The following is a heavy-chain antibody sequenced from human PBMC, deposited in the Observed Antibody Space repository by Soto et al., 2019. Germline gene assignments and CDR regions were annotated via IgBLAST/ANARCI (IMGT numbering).Heavy chain of an antibody. CDR1: GFTFSSYY. D-gene: IGHD1-26*01. J-gene: IGHJ4*02. Sequence: GGSLRLSCAASGFTFSSYYMSWVRQAQGKGLEWVANVNGDGSEKYYVDSVKGRFTVSRDNAKNSLYLQMNSLRAEDTAVYYCAKWGGAASDYWGQGTLVTVSS. CDR2: VNGDGSEK. V-gene: IGHV3-7*01. CDR3: AKWGGAASDY.